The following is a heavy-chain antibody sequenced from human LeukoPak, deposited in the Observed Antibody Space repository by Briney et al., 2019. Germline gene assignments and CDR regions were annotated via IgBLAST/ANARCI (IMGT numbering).Heavy chain of an antibody. CDR2: ISYDGSNK. J-gene: IGHJ4*02. CDR1: GFTFSSYA. CDR3: ARDLIIQLWLFDY. D-gene: IGHD5-18*01. V-gene: IGHV3-30-3*01. Sequence: PGGSLRLSCAASGFTFSSYAMHWVRQAPGKGLEWVAVISYDGSNKYYADSVKGRFTISRDNSKNTLYLQMNSLRAEDTAVYYCARDLIIQLWLFDYWGQGTLVTVSS.